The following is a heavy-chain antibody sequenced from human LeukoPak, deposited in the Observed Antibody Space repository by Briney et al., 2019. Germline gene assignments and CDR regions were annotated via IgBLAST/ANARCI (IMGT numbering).Heavy chain of an antibody. V-gene: IGHV1-69*13. J-gene: IGHJ3*02. Sequence: GASVKVSCKASGGTFSSYAISWVRQAPGQGLEWMGGIIPIFGTANYAQKFQGRVTITADESTSTAYMELSSLRSEDTAVYYCARVLAYCGGDCYLGAFDIWGRGTMVTVSS. CDR2: IIPIFGTA. CDR3: ARVLAYCGGDCYLGAFDI. D-gene: IGHD2-21*02. CDR1: GGTFSSYA.